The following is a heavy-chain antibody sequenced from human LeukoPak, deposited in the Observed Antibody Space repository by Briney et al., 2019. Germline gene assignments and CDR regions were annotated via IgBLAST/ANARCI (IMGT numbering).Heavy chain of an antibody. CDR1: GFTFSSYS. CDR2: ISSSSSTI. J-gene: IGHJ4*02. Sequence: GGSLRLSCAASGFTFSSYSMNWVRQAPGKGLEWVSYISSSSSTIYYADSVKGRFTISRDNAKNSLYLQMNSLRAEDTAVYCCARGPAIDYWGQGTLVTVSS. CDR3: ARGPAIDY. V-gene: IGHV3-48*01.